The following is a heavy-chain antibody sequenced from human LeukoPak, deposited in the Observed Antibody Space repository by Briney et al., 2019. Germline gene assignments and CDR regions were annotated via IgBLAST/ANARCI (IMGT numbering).Heavy chain of an antibody. CDR1: GGTISSGGYY. CDR3: ARVDTSIWEAFDY. D-gene: IGHD3-3*02. CDR2: IYYSGST. Sequence: SQTLCLTCTVSGGTISSGGYYWSWIPQRPGQGLEWLGFIYYSGSTYYNPSLKSRVSMSVDTSNNQFSLNLTSVTVADTAIYFCARVDTSIWEAFDYWGQGTLVTVSS. V-gene: IGHV4-31*03. J-gene: IGHJ4*02.